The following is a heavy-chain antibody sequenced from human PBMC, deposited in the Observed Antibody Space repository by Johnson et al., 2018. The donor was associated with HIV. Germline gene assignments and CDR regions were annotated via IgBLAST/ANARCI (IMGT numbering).Heavy chain of an antibody. CDR3: TRDFALVAFDI. CDR1: GFTFGDYA. Sequence: EQLVESGGGLVQPGRSLRLSCTASGFTFGDYAMSWFRQAPGKGLEWVGFIRSKAYGGTTEYAASVKGRFTISRDDSKSIAYLQMNSLKTEDTAVYYCTRDFALVAFDIWGQGTIVTVSS. D-gene: IGHD3/OR15-3a*01. V-gene: IGHV3-49*03. CDR2: IRSKAYGGTT. J-gene: IGHJ3*02.